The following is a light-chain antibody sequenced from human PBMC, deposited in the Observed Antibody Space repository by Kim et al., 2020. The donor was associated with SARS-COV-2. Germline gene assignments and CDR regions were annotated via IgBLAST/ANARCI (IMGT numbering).Light chain of an antibody. CDR3: QQYYSSPFT. CDR1: QSVLDTSNNQIY. J-gene: IGKJ2*01. Sequence: DIAMTQSPDSLAVSLGESATINCKSSQSVLDTSNNQIYLAWYQQKPGQPPKLLISWASIRESGVPDRISGSGSGTDFTLTISSLQAEDVALYYCQQYYSSPFTFGQGTKLEI. CDR2: WAS. V-gene: IGKV4-1*01.